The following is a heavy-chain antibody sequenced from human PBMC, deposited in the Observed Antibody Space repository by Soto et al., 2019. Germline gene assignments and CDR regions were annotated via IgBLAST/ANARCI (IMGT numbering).Heavy chain of an antibody. CDR2: VIPVLGQA. D-gene: IGHD1-26*01. V-gene: IGHV1-69*01. CDR3: ARVGGVGAPPGADY. Sequence: VQLVQSGAEVKRPGSSVKVSCKASGGIFSTYAISWLRQAPGQGLEWMGAVIPVLGQAYYAQALQDRVTITADESTRTAYMEVRSMISKDTAVYFCARVGGVGAPPGADYWGQGTLVTVSS. J-gene: IGHJ4*02. CDR1: GGIFSTYA.